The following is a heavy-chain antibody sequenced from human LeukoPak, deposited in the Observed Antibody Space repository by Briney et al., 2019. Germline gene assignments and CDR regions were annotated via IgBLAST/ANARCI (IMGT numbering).Heavy chain of an antibody. CDR3: ARDLLGGV. CDR2: ISSNGGST. CDR1: GFTFSSYA. J-gene: IGHJ6*04. V-gene: IGHV3-64*01. D-gene: IGHD2-15*01. Sequence: GGSLRLSCAASGFTFSSYAMHWVRQAPGKGLEYVSAISSNGGSTYYANSVKGRFTISRDNSKNTLHLQMGSLRAKDMAVYYCARDLLGGVWGKGTTVTVSS.